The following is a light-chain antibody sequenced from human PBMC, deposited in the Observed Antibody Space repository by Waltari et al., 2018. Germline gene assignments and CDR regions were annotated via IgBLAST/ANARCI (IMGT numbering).Light chain of an antibody. J-gene: IGKJ5*01. CDR3: QQYNNWLAD. CDR2: GAS. Sequence: EIVMTQSPATLSVSPGEGATLSCRAVQSVSFNLPWYQQKPGQAPRLLIYGASTRATGIQDRFSGSGSGTEFTLTISSLQSEDFAVYYCQQYNNWLADFGQGTRREIK. V-gene: IGKV3-15*01. CDR1: QSVSFN.